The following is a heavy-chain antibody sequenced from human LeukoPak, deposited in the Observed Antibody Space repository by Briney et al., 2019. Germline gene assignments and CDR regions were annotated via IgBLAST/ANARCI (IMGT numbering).Heavy chain of an antibody. CDR2: VCYNGRA. V-gene: IGHV4-39*07. Sequence: PSETLSLTCTVSGGSISTTKYYWAWVRQPPGKGLEWIGSVCYNGRAYYNPSLKSRVTISVDTSNNQFSLKVTSMTAADTALYFCARGGETYWDWFDPWGQGTLVTVSS. CDR1: GGSISTTKYY. J-gene: IGHJ5*02. CDR3: ARGGETYWDWFDP. D-gene: IGHD1-26*01.